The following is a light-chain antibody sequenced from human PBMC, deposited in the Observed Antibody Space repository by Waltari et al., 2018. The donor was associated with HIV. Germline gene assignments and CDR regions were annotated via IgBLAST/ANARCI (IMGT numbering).Light chain of an antibody. J-gene: IGKJ1*01. CDR3: QHSYTTPWT. CDR2: AAS. Sequence: DIQMTQSPSSLSASVGDRVTITCRASQRIASHLNWYQQKPGRAPKLLIYAASSLQHGVPSSFSGSGSGTNFTLTINSLQPEDLATYYCQHSYTTPWTFGQGTKVEIK. V-gene: IGKV1-39*01. CDR1: QRIASH.